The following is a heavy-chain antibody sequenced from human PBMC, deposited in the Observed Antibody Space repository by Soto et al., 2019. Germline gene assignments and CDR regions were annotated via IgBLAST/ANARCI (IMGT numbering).Heavy chain of an antibody. CDR3: AKDGDITEPDLLLMVYALPYPSNNFDY. CDR2: ISYDGSNK. D-gene: IGHD2-8*01. J-gene: IGHJ4*02. Sequence: GGSLRLSCAASGFTFSSYGMHWVRQAPGKGLEWVAVISYDGSNKYYSDSVMGRFTISRDNSNNTLYLQMNSLRAEDTALYYCAKDGDITEPDLLLMVYALPYPSNNFDYWGQGTLVTVSS. CDR1: GFTFSSYG. V-gene: IGHV3-30*18.